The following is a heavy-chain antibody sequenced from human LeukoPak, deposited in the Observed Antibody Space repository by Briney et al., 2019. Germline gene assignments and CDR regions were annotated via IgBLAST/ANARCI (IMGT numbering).Heavy chain of an antibody. J-gene: IGHJ6*02. CDR1: GYIFTSYY. CDR2: INPSGGST. D-gene: IGHD2-2*01. Sequence: GASVKVSCKASGYIFTSYYMEWVRQAPGQGLEWMGIINPSGGSTSYAQKFQGRVTMTRDTSTGTVYMELSSLRSEDTAVYYCARVGDCSSTSCYDAPYYYYGMDVWGQGTTVTVSS. CDR3: ARVGDCSSTSCYDAPYYYYGMDV. V-gene: IGHV1-46*01.